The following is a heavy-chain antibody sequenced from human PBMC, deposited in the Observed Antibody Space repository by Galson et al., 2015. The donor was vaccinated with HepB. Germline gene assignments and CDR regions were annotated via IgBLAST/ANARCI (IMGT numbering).Heavy chain of an antibody. Sequence: SLRLSCAASEFTFSSYWMNWVRQAPGKGLEWVANINPDGSEKYYVASLKGRFTISRDNAKNSLYLQMDSLRAEDTAVYYCARRISLGRRMFTKTDYWYGLDVGGQGTTVTVAS. CDR3: ARRISLGRRMFTKTDYWYGLDV. D-gene: IGHD3-16*01. CDR2: INPDGSEK. V-gene: IGHV3-7*03. CDR1: EFTFSSYW. J-gene: IGHJ6*02.